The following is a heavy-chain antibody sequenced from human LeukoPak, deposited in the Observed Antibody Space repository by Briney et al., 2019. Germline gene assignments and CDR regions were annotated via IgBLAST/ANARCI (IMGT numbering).Heavy chain of an antibody. V-gene: IGHV4-59*01. J-gene: IGHJ4*02. Sequence: PSETLSLTCTVSGGSISSYYWNWIRQPPGKGLEWIGYIYYSGSTNYNPSLKSRVTISVDTSKNQFSLRLSSVTAADTAVYYCARYSYGRPYYYFDYWGQGTLVTVSS. CDR3: ARYSYGRPYYYFDY. CDR2: IYYSGST. CDR1: GGSISSYY. D-gene: IGHD5-18*01.